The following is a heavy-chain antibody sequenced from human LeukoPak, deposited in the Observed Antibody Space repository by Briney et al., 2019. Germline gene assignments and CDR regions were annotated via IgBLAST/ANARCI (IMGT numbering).Heavy chain of an antibody. Sequence: PSETLSLTCAVSGGSISSGGYSWSWIRQPPGKGLEWIGYIYYSGSTYYNPSLKSRVTISVDTSKNQFSLKLSSVTAADTAVYYCARGIAVNWFDPWGQGTLVTVSS. D-gene: IGHD6-19*01. J-gene: IGHJ5*02. CDR3: ARGIAVNWFDP. CDR2: IYYSGST. CDR1: GGSISSGGYS. V-gene: IGHV4-30-4*07.